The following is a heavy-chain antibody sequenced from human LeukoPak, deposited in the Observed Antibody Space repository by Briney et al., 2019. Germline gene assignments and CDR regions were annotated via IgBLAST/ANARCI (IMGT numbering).Heavy chain of an antibody. CDR2: VHPSGGST. CDR3: ARITMTTSGWYFDL. D-gene: IGHD3-22*01. V-gene: IGHV1-46*01. Sequence: ASVKLSCKASGYTFTSHYMHWLRQAPGQGLEWMGIVHPSGGSTSYAQKFQGRVTMTRDTATSTVYMELSSLRSEDTALYYCARITMTTSGWYFDLWGRGSLVTVSS. CDR1: GYTFTSHY. J-gene: IGHJ2*01.